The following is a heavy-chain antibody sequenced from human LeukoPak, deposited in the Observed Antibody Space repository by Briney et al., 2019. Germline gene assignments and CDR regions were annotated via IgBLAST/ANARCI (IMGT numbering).Heavy chain of an antibody. CDR1: GGTFSSYA. Sequence: ASVKVSCKASGGTFSSYAISWVRQAPGQGLEWMGGIIPIFGTANYVQKFQGRVTITADESTSTAYMELSSLRSEDTAVYYCASAYNWNDGVASDIWGQGSMVTVSS. J-gene: IGHJ3*02. CDR2: IIPIFGTA. CDR3: ASAYNWNDGVASDI. D-gene: IGHD1-1*01. V-gene: IGHV1-69*13.